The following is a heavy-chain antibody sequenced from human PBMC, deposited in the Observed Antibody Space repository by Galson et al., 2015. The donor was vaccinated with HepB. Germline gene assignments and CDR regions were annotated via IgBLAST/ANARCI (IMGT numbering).Heavy chain of an antibody. D-gene: IGHD3-16*01. CDR3: AVYEGGRPVAVTLDH. Sequence: SVKVSCKVSGYTLSKLSMHWVRQTPGTGLEWMGGYDPEEEEIDYAQKYEGKVTMNEDSSTDTAYMALNSLTSDVTAVYYCAVYEGGRPVAVTLDHWGLGTLVTVSS. CDR1: GYTLSKLS. J-gene: IGHJ4*02. CDR2: YDPEEEEI. V-gene: IGHV1-24*01.